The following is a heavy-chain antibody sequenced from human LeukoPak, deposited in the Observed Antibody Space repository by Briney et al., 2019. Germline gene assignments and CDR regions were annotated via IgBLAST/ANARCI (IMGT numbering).Heavy chain of an antibody. CDR2: IIPIFGTA. J-gene: IGHJ6*02. CDR3: ATGDQGAYYDILTGPQNYYYYGMDV. CDR1: GGTFSSYA. D-gene: IGHD3-9*01. Sequence: ASVKVSCKASGGTFSSYAISWVRQAPGQGLEWMGGIIPIFGTANYAQKFQGRVTMTEDTSTDTAYMELSSLRSEDTAVYYCATGDQGAYYDILTGPQNYYYYGMDVWGQGTTVTVSS. V-gene: IGHV1-69*06.